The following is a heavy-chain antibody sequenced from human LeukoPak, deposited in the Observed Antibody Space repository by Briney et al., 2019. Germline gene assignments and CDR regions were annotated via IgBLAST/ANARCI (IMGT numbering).Heavy chain of an antibody. Sequence: SETLSLTCDVYGGSFRGYYWTWIRQPPGKGLEWIASIYYSGTTFYNPSLKSRVTISIDTSNNQFSLKLSSVTAADTAVYYCARDHDYGDWGGYFDYWGQGTLVTVSS. CDR3: ARDHDYGDWGGYFDY. J-gene: IGHJ4*02. CDR2: IYYSGTT. V-gene: IGHV4-34*01. CDR1: GGSFRGYY. D-gene: IGHD4-17*01.